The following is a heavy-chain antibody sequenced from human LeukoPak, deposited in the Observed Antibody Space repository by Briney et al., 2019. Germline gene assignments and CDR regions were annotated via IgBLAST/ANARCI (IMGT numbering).Heavy chain of an antibody. J-gene: IGHJ6*03. CDR3: ARACSGWPTFSGYYYYMDV. CDR1: GFTFSNAW. Sequence: GGSLRLSCAASGFTFSNAWMSWVRQAPGKGLEWVGRIKSKTDGGTTDYAAPVKGRFTISRDDSKNTLYLQMNSLRAEDTAVYYCARACSGWPTFSGYYYYMDVWGKGTTVTVSS. CDR2: IKSKTDGGTT. V-gene: IGHV3-15*05. D-gene: IGHD6-19*01.